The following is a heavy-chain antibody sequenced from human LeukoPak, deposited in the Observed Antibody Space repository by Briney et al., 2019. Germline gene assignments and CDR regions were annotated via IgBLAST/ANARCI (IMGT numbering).Heavy chain of an antibody. CDR2: IYHSGST. J-gene: IGHJ4*02. CDR1: GGSISSGGYS. Sequence: SETLSLTCAVSGGSISSGGYSWSWIRPPPGKDLEWIGYIYHSGSTYYNPSLKSRVTISVDRSKNQFSLKLSSVTAADTAVYYCARVGATKSFDYWGQGTLVTVSS. D-gene: IGHD1-26*01. V-gene: IGHV4-30-2*01. CDR3: ARVGATKSFDY.